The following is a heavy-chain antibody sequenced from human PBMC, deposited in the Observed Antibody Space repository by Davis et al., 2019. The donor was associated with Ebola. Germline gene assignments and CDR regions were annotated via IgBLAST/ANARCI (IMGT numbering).Heavy chain of an antibody. V-gene: IGHV1-2*06. CDR2: INPNSGGT. J-gene: IGHJ4*02. Sequence: AASVKVSCKASGYTFTGYYMHWVRQAPGHGLEWMGRINPNSGGTNYAQKFQGRVTMTRDTSIGTAYMELSRLRSDDTAVYYCARASEELREDYWGQGTLVTVSS. D-gene: IGHD1-7*01. CDR1: GYTFTGYY. CDR3: ARASEELREDY.